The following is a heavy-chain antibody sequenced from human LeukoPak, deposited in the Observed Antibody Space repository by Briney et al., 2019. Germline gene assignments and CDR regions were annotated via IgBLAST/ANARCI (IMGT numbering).Heavy chain of an antibody. CDR1: GYSISSGYY. CDR3: ARYASSGWWIDY. V-gene: IGHV3-11*01. CDR2: ISSSGSTI. J-gene: IGHJ4*02. Sequence: PSETLSLTSTVSGYSISSGYYWGWIRQAPGKGLEWVSYISSSGSTIYYAVSVKGRFTISRDNAKKSLFLQMNSLRAEDTAVYYCARYASSGWWIDYWGQGTLVTVSS. D-gene: IGHD6-19*01.